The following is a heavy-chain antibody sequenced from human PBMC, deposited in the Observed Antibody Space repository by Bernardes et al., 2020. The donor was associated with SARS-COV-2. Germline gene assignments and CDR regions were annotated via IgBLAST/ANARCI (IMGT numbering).Heavy chain of an antibody. CDR1: GGSISSSTFY. CDR3: ARVAAGYYYQYGMDV. J-gene: IGHJ6*02. Sequence: SETLSLNCTVSGGSISSSTFYWGWVRQPPGRGLEWIGSIYYRGNTYYSASLKSRVTISIDTSNNHFSLKLNSVTAADTAVYYCARVAAGYYYQYGMDVWGQGPTVTGSS. CDR2: IYYRGNT. V-gene: IGHV4-39*02. D-gene: IGHD6-19*01.